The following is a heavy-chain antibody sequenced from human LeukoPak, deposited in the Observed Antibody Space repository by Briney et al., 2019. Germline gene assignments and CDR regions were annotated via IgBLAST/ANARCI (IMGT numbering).Heavy chain of an antibody. CDR2: ISYDGSNK. CDR1: GFIFSSYG. V-gene: IGHV3-30*19. CDR3: AREWYYYYYMDV. Sequence: GGSLRLSCAASGFIFSSYGMHWVRQAPGKGLEWVAVISYDGSNKYYADSVKGRFTISRDNSKNTLYLQMNSLRAEDTAVYYCAREWYYYYYMDVWGKGTTVTVSS. J-gene: IGHJ6*03.